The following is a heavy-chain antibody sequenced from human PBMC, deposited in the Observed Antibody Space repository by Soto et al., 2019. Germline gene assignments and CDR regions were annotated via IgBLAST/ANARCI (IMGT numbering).Heavy chain of an antibody. V-gene: IGHV3-23*01. CDR2: ISGSGRSS. CDR1: GFTFSNYG. CDR3: AKDGWSGYSFDAFDI. Sequence: GGSLRLSCAASGFTFSNYGMNWVRQAPGKGLEWVSAISGSGRSSNYAESVKGRFTISRDNSKSTVYLQMNSLRVEDTAIYYCAKDGWSGYSFDAFDIWGQGTMVTVSS. J-gene: IGHJ3*02. D-gene: IGHD3-3*01.